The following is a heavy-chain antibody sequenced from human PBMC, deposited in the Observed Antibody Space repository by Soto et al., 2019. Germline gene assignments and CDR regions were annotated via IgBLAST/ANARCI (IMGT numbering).Heavy chain of an antibody. D-gene: IGHD1-26*01. CDR2: ISGTGGST. J-gene: IGHJ4*02. Sequence: EVQLLESGGGLVQPGGSLRLSCAASGFTFGTYAMSWVRQAPGKGLEWVSSISGTGGSTYYADSVKGRFTISRDNSKNTLYLQMNRLRGEDTAVYYCAKRNRLPNYSGSSNDPAPYFDYWGQGTLVTVSS. V-gene: IGHV3-23*01. CDR1: GFTFGTYA. CDR3: AKRNRLPNYSGSSNDPAPYFDY.